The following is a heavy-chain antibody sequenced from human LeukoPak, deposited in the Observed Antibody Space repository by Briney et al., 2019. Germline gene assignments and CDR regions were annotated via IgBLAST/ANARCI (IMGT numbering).Heavy chain of an antibody. D-gene: IGHD6-13*01. V-gene: IGHV1-8*01. CDR1: GYTFTSYD. Sequence: ASVKVSCKASGYTFTSYDINWVRQATGQGLEWMGWMNPNSGNTGYAQKFQGRATMTRNTSISTAYMELSSPRSEDTAVYYCARVGAAAGTFDYWGQGTLVTVSS. CDR2: MNPNSGNT. J-gene: IGHJ4*02. CDR3: ARVGAAAGTFDY.